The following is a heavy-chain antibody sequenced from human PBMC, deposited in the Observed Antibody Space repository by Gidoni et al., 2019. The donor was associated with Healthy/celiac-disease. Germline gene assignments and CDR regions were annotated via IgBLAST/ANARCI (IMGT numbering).Heavy chain of an antibody. CDR2: SSGSGGST. J-gene: IGHJ4*02. Sequence: VQLLESGGGLVQPGGSLRLSCAASGFTFRSYAMRWVRQAPGKGLEWGSASSGSGGSTYYADSVKGRFTITRDNSKNTLYLQMNSLRAEDTAVYYCAKVKISSGWRYYFDYWGQGTLVTVSS. D-gene: IGHD6-19*01. V-gene: IGHV3-23*01. CDR1: GFTFRSYA. CDR3: AKVKISSGWRYYFDY.